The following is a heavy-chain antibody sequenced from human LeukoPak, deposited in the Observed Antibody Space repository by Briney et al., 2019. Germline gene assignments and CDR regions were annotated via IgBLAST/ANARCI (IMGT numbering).Heavy chain of an antibody. CDR3: ARSARLMKGVVEVTALDD. J-gene: IGHJ4*02. CDR2: ITSSSSYK. V-gene: IGHV3-21*01. D-gene: IGHD3-3*01. CDR1: GFTFSSYS. Sequence: GGSLRLSCAASGFTFSSYSMNWVRQAPGKGLEWVSSITSSSSYKYYADSVKGRFTISRDNAKNSLYLQMNSLRADDTAVYYCARSARLMKGVVEVTALDDWGQGTLVTVSS.